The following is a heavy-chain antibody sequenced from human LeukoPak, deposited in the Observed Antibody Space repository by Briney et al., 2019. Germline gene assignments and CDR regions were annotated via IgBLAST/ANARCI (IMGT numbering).Heavy chain of an antibody. CDR2: ISAYNGNT. J-gene: IGHJ4*02. Sequence: ASVKVSCKASGYTFTSYGISWVRQAPGQGLEWMGSISAYNGNTNYAQKLQGRVTMTTDTSTSTAYMELRSLRSDDTAVYYCARLIAASPPTYYFDYWGQGTLVTVSS. D-gene: IGHD6-25*01. V-gene: IGHV1-18*01. CDR3: ARLIAASPPTYYFDY. CDR1: GYTFTSYG.